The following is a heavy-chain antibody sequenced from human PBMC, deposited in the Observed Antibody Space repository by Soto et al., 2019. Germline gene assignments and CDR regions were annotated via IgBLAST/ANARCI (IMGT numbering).Heavy chain of an antibody. CDR3: ARNGIDGDVCPDY. CDR1: GGYMSTYY. V-gene: IGHV4-34*01. J-gene: IGHJ4*02. D-gene: IGHD4-17*01. CDR2: INHSGST. Sequence: SETLSLTCTVSGGYMSTYYWSWMRQPPGKGLEWIGEINHSGSTNYNPSLKSRVTISVDTSKNQFSLKLSSVTAADTAVYYCARNGIDGDVCPDYWGQGTLVTVSS.